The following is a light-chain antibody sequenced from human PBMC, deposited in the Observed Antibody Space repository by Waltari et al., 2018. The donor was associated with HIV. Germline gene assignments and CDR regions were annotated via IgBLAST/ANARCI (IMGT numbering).Light chain of an antibody. J-gene: IGKJ4*02. V-gene: IGKV3-15*01. CDR1: QSINNT. CDR3: QQYNNWPRT. CDR2: GAS. Sequence: EIVMTQSPVTLSVSPGERGTLSCRASQSINNTLAWYQHKPGQAPRLLNYGASTRATGIPARFSGSGSGTDFSLNISTLQSEDFAVYYCQQYNNWPRTFGRGTKVEIK.